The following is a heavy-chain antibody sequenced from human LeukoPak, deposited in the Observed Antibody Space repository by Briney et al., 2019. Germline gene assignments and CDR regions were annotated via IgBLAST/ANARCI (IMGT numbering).Heavy chain of an antibody. CDR3: ARGLSGYDAFDI. J-gene: IGHJ3*02. CDR2: IIPIFGTA. Sequence: SVKVSCKASGGTFSSYAISWVRQAPGQGLEWMGGIIPIFGTANYAQKFQGRVTITTDESTSTAYMELSSLRSEDTAVYYCARGLSGYDAFDIWGQGTMVTVSS. CDR1: GGTFSSYA. V-gene: IGHV1-69*05. D-gene: IGHD5-12*01.